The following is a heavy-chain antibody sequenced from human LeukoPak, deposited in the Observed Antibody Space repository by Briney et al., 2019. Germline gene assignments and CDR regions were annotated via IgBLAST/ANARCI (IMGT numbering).Heavy chain of an antibody. CDR3: ARDWYYGSGSYPHY. D-gene: IGHD3-10*01. J-gene: IGHJ4*02. CDR2: ISYDGSNK. V-gene: IGHV3-30*03. Sequence: GGSLRLSCAASGFTFSSYGMHWVRQAPGKGLEWVAVISYDGSNKYYADSVKGRFTISRDNSKNTLYLQMNSLRAEDTAVYYCARDWYYGSGSYPHYWGQGTLVTVSS. CDR1: GFTFSSYG.